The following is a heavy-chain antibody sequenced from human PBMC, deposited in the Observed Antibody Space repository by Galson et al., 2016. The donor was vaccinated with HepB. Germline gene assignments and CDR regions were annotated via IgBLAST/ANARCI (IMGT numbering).Heavy chain of an antibody. D-gene: IGHD2/OR15-2a*01. CDR2: ISGSGGST. CDR3: ARRHEYCLPVGCSVDY. CDR1: GFTFSIYA. V-gene: IGHV3-23*01. J-gene: IGHJ4*02. Sequence: SLRLSCAASGFTFSIYAMSWVRQAPGKGLEWVAAISGSGGSTYYADSVKGRFTISRDNSKNTLYVQKNSLTAEDTAVYYCARRHEYCLPVGCSVDYWSQGTRVTVSS.